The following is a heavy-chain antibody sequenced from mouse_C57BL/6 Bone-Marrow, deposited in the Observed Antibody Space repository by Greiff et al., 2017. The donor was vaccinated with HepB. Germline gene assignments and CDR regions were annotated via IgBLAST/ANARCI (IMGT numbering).Heavy chain of an antibody. D-gene: IGHD1-1*01. V-gene: IGHV1-69*01. CDR3: ARDHYYGGSPWFAY. CDR1: GYTFTSYW. Sequence: VHLQQPGAELVMPGASVKLSCKASGYTFTSYWMHWVKQRPGQGLEWIGEIDPSDSYTNYNQKFKGKSTLTVDKSSSTAYMQLSSLTSEDSAVYYCARDHYYGGSPWFAYWGQGTLVTVSA. CDR2: IDPSDSYT. J-gene: IGHJ3*01.